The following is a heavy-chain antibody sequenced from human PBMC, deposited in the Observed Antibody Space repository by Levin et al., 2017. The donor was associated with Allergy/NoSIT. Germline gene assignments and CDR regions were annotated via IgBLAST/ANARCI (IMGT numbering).Heavy chain of an antibody. V-gene: IGHV3-21*01. D-gene: IGHD3-10*01. CDR3: ARDRVLLWFGEPPDFDY. CDR2: ISSSSSYI. Sequence: GGSLRLSCAASGFTFSSYSMNWVRQAPGKGLEWVSSISSSSSYIYYADSVKGRFTISRDNAKNSLYLQMNSLRAEDTAVYYCARDRVLLWFGEPPDFDYWGQGTLVTVSS. J-gene: IGHJ4*02. CDR1: GFTFSSYS.